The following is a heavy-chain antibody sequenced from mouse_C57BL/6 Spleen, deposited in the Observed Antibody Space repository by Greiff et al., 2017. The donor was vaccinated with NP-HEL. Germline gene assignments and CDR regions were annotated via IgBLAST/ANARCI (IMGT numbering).Heavy chain of an antibody. CDR3: TTSYDGYPDY. CDR2: IDPETGGT. D-gene: IGHD2-3*01. V-gene: IGHV1-15*01. J-gene: IGHJ2*01. CDR1: GYTFTVYE. Sequence: VLLQQSGAELVRPGASVTLSCKASGYTFTVYEMHWVKQTHVHGLEWIGAIDPETGGTAYNQKFKCKAILTANKYSSTAYIEHRSLPSEDSAVYYCTTSYDGYPDYWGEGNTITVSS.